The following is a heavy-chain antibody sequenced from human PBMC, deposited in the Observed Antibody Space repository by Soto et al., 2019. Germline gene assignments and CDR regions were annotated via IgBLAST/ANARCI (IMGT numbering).Heavy chain of an antibody. J-gene: IGHJ6*02. V-gene: IGHV3-72*01. Sequence: VGSLRLSCAASGFTFSDHYMDWVRQAPGKGLEWVGRTRNKANSYTTEYAASVKGRFTISRDDSKNSLYLHMNSLKTEDTAVYYCARRSPYYGMDVCGQRTTVTVSS. CDR3: ARRSPYYGMDV. CDR1: GFTFSDHY. CDR2: TRNKANSYTT.